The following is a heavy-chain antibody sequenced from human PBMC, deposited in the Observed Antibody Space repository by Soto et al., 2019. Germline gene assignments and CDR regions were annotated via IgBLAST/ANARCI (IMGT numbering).Heavy chain of an antibody. J-gene: IGHJ4*02. D-gene: IGHD3-22*01. CDR1: GYSFTSYW. V-gene: IGHV5-51*01. CDR2: IYPGDSDT. CDR3: ARHRVEDYDSSGSFDY. Sequence: GASLKISCKTSGYSFTSYWIGWVRQMPGKGLEWMGIIYPGDSDTRYSPSFQGQVTISADKSISTAYLQWSSLKASDTAMYYCARHRVEDYDSSGSFDYWGQGTLVTVSS.